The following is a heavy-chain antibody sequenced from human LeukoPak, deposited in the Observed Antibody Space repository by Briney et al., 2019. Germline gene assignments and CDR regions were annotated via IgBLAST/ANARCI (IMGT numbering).Heavy chain of an antibody. D-gene: IGHD2-2*01. Sequence: ASVKVSCKASGYTFTSYAISWVRQAPGQGLEWMGGIIPIFGTANYAQKFQGRVTITADESTSTAYMELSSLRSEDTAVYYCASPEGDIVVVPAAMYAFDIWGQGTMVTVSS. CDR3: ASPEGDIVVVPAAMYAFDI. CDR2: IIPIFGTA. J-gene: IGHJ3*02. V-gene: IGHV1-69*13. CDR1: GYTFTSYA.